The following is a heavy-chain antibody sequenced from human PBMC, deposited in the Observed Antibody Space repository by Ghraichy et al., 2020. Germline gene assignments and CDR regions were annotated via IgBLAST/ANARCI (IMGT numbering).Heavy chain of an antibody. J-gene: IGHJ3*01. CDR2: IGSSGNTI. V-gene: IGHV3-11*01. D-gene: IGHD3-3*01. CDR1: GSTFSDYY. Sequence: GESLNISCASGSTFSDYYMSWIRQAPGKGLEWISYIGSSGNTILYADSVKGRFTISRDNAKNLLFLQMNSLRVEDTAVYYCARAPLRFLEWKPGIFDFWGQGTTVTVSS. CDR3: ARAPLRFLEWKPGIFDF.